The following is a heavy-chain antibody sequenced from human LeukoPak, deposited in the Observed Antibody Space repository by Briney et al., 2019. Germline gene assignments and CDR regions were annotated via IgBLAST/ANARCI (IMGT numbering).Heavy chain of an antibody. V-gene: IGHV1-8*01. CDR3: ARVYVEYSGYDWRAHDAFDI. D-gene: IGHD5-12*01. CDR1: GYTFTSYD. Sequence: ASVKVYCKASGYTFTSYDINWVRQATGQGLEWMGWMNPNSGNTGYAQKFQGRVTMTRNTSISTAYMELSSLRSEDTAVYYCARVYVEYSGYDWRAHDAFDIWGQGTMVTVSS. CDR2: MNPNSGNT. J-gene: IGHJ3*02.